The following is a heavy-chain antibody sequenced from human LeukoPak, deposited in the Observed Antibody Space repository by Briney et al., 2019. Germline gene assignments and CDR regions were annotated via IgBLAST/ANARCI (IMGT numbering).Heavy chain of an antibody. CDR1: GGSISSYY. J-gene: IGHJ6*02. V-gene: IGHV4-4*08. Sequence: SETLSLTCSVSGGSISSYYWSWIRQPPGNGLEWIGYVSTNGNTNYNPSLKSRVTMSVDTSKNQFSLKLSSVTAADTAVYYCAREIYCSGGSCYPGLYYYYGMDVWGQGTTVTVSS. CDR2: VSTNGNT. D-gene: IGHD2-15*01. CDR3: AREIYCSGGSCYPGLYYYYGMDV.